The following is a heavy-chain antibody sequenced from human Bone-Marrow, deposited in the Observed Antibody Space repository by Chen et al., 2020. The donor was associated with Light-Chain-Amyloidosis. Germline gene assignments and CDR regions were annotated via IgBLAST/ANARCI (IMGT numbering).Heavy chain of an antibody. CDR3: AGRGNGYNFDY. CDR1: GYTFPNYW. V-gene: IGHV5-51*01. Sequence: EVQLEQSGPEVKKPGESLKISCKGSGYTFPNYWIGWVRKMPGKGLEGMGVIYPNDSDPRTGPSFGGQATISADKSITTAYLQGRALKAWDTAMNNGAGRGNGYNFDYWGKGTRSPSP. D-gene: IGHD5-12*01. J-gene: IGHJ4*02. CDR2: IYPNDSDP.